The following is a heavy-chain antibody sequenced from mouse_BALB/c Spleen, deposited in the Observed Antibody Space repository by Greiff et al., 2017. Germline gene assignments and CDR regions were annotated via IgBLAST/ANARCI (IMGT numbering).Heavy chain of an antibody. V-gene: IGHV10-1*02. Sequence: EVMLVESGGGLVQPKGSLKLSCAASGFTFNTYAMNWVRQAPGKGLEWVARIRSKSNNYATYYADSVKDRFTISRDDSQSMLYLQMNNLKTEDTAMYYCVRPPYYGNYERVWFAYWGQGTLVTVSA. D-gene: IGHD2-10*01. CDR2: IRSKSNNYAT. CDR3: VRPPYYGNYERVWFAY. J-gene: IGHJ3*01. CDR1: GFTFNTYA.